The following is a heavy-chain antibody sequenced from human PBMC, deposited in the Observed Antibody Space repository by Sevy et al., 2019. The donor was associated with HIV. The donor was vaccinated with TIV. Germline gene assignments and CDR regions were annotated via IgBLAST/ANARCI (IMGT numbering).Heavy chain of an antibody. J-gene: IGHJ6*02. CDR3: AKGNIRDYDDYYGMDV. CDR2: ISGGGGTT. V-gene: IGHV3-23*01. D-gene: IGHD4-17*01. CDR1: GFTFSSYG. Sequence: GGSLRLSCAASGFTFSSYGMNWVRQAPGKGLEWVSGISGGGGTTYYADSVTGRFTISRDSSKNTLYLQMNSLRAEDTAVYYCAKGNIRDYDDYYGMDVWGQGTTVTVSS.